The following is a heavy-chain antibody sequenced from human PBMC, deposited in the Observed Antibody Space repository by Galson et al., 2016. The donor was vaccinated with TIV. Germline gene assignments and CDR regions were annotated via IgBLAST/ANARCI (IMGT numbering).Heavy chain of an antibody. D-gene: IGHD3-22*01. CDR1: GFTVSSNY. CDR3: VSPAGSDYYDTYGYYSY. Sequence: SLRLSCAASGFTVSSNYMSWVRQAPGKGLEWLSIIYRSVTTYYADSVKGRFTISRDDSKNTLYLQMNTLRTEDTAVYYCVSPAGSDYYDTYGYYSYWGQGTLVTVSS. V-gene: IGHV3-66*02. J-gene: IGHJ4*02. CDR2: IYRSVTT.